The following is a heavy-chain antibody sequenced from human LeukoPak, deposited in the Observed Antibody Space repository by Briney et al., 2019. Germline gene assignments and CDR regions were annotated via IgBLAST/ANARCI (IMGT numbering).Heavy chain of an antibody. J-gene: IGHJ4*02. CDR3: ARASKMIVVANFDY. CDR1: GFTFSDYY. D-gene: IGHD3-22*01. CDR2: ISYNGSAI. Sequence: KPGGSLRLSCAASGFTFSDYYMIWIRQAPGKGLEWVSYISYNGSAIYYADSVKGRFTISRDNAKNSLYLQMNSLRAEDTAVYYCARASKMIVVANFDYWGQGTLVTVSS. V-gene: IGHV3-11*04.